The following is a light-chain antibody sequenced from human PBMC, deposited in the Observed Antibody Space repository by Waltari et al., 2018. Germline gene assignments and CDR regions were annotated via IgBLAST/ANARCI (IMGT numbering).Light chain of an antibody. Sequence: IVMTQSPLSLSVTPGESASISCRSSRSLLHSNEQNYLEWYFQKPGQSPQLLLYLGSNRASGVPDRFSGSGSGTDFTLQISRVEAEDVGTYFCMQALQTPWTFGQGTKVEI. CDR2: LGS. CDR1: RSLLHSNEQNY. J-gene: IGKJ1*01. CDR3: MQALQTPWT. V-gene: IGKV2-28*01.